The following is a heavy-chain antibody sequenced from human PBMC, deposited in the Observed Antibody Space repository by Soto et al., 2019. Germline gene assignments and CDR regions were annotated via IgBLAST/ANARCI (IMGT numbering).Heavy chain of an antibody. J-gene: IGHJ4*02. Sequence: QLQLQESGSGLVKPSQTLSLTCAVSGGSISSGGYSWSWIRQPPGKGLEWIGYIYHSGSTYYNPSPRGRVTISVDRSKNQFSLKLRSVPAADTAVYYGASAGGLGAVAVDYWGQGTLVTVSS. D-gene: IGHD6-19*01. V-gene: IGHV4-30-2*01. CDR1: GGSISSGGYS. CDR2: IYHSGST. CDR3: ASAGGLGAVAVDY.